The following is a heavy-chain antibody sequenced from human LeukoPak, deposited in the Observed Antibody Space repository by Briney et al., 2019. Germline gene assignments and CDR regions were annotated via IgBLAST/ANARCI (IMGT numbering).Heavy chain of an antibody. Sequence: GGSLRLSCAASGFTFSNAWMSWVRQAPGKGLEWDGRIKSKTDGGTTDYAAPVKGRFTISRDDSKNTLYLQMNSLKTEDTAVYYCTTDRDYVWGSYRGSRYYYGMDVWGQGTTVTVSS. CDR3: TTDRDYVWGSYRGSRYYYGMDV. J-gene: IGHJ6*02. CDR2: IKSKTDGGTT. V-gene: IGHV3-15*01. CDR1: GFTFSNAW. D-gene: IGHD3-16*02.